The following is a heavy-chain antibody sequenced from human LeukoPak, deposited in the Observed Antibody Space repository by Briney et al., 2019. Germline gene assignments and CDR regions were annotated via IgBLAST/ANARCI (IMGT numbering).Heavy chain of an antibody. CDR3: ARGLRTAMVPFDY. J-gene: IGHJ4*02. V-gene: IGHV4-34*01. Sequence: SETLSLTCAVYGGSFSGYHWSWIRQPPGKGLEWIGEINHSGSTNYNPSLKSRVTISVDTSKNQFSLKLSSVTAADTAVYYCARGLRTAMVPFDYWGQGTLVTVSS. CDR1: GGSFSGYH. D-gene: IGHD5-18*01. CDR2: INHSGST.